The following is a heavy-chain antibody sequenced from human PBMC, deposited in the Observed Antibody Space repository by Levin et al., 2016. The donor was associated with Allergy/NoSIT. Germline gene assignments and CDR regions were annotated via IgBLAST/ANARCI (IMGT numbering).Heavy chain of an antibody. V-gene: IGHV4-59*08. CDR2: IYYSGIT. J-gene: IGHJ5*02. Sequence: SETLSLTCTVSGGSISSSYWSWIRQPPGKGLEWIGYIYYSGITNYNPSLKSRVTISVDTSKNQFSLRLSSVTAADTAVYYCARVGGGYDSSGYYYGFDPWGQGTLVTVSS. CDR1: GGSISSSY. CDR3: ARVGGGYDSSGYYYGFDP. D-gene: IGHD3-22*01.